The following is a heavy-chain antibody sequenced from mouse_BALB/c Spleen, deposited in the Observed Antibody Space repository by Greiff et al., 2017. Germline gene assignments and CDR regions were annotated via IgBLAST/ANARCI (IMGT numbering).Heavy chain of an antibody. CDR3: VRHTYRYAYYAMDY. CDR2: IRSKSNNYAT. Sequence: EVHLVESGGGLVQPKGSLKLSCAASGFTFNTYAMNWVRQAPGKGLEWVARIRSKSNNYATYYADSVKDRFTISRDDSQSMLYLQMNNLKTEDTAMYYCVRHTYRYAYYAMDYWGQGTSVTVSS. CDR1: GFTFNTYA. J-gene: IGHJ4*01. D-gene: IGHD2-14*01. V-gene: IGHV10-1*02.